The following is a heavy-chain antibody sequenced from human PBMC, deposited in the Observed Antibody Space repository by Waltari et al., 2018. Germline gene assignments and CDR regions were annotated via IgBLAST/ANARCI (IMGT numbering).Heavy chain of an antibody. CDR2: IIPILGIA. D-gene: IGHD5-18*01. J-gene: IGHJ6*02. CDR3: ARDRGDTARGRNYGMDV. Sequence: QVQLVQSGAEVKKPGSSVKVSCKASGGTFSSYTISWVRQAPGQGLEWMGRIIPILGIANNAQKFQGRVTITADKSTSTAYMELSSLRSEDTAVYYCARDRGDTARGRNYGMDVWGQGTTVTVSS. V-gene: IGHV1-69*08. CDR1: GGTFSSYT.